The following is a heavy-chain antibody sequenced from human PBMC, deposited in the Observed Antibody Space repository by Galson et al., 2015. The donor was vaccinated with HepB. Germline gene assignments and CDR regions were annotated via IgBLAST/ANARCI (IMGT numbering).Heavy chain of an antibody. CDR1: GGSISSSSYY. J-gene: IGHJ6*02. Sequence: ETLSLTCTVSGGSISSSSYYWGWIRQPPGKGLEWIGSIYYSGSTYYNPSLKSRVTISVDTSKNQFSLKLSSVTAADTAVYYCARLNWNYDYYYYGMDVWGQGTTVTVSS. CDR2: IYYSGST. D-gene: IGHD1-7*01. CDR3: ARLNWNYDYYYYGMDV. V-gene: IGHV4-39*01.